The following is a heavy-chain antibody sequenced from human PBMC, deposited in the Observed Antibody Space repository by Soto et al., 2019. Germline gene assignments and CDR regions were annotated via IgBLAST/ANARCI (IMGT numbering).Heavy chain of an antibody. Sequence: QVLLQQWGAGLLKPSETLSLTCAVYGGSLSGNYWTWIRQSPGKGREWIGNINHSGSAIYNPSLKGRVTISVGTSNNRFFLELSSVTAADTTVYYCARARADYYGSENYYKGGFYYFDHWGQGTLVTVSS. CDR1: GGSLSGNY. CDR2: INHSGSA. V-gene: IGHV4-34*01. CDR3: ARARADYYGSENYYKGGFYYFDH. J-gene: IGHJ4*02. D-gene: IGHD3-10*01.